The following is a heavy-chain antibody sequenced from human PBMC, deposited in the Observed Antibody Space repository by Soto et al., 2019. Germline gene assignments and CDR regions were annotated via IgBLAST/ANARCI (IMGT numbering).Heavy chain of an antibody. V-gene: IGHV1-69*01. CDR2: IIPIFGTA. CDR3: ARASASIAARRDAFDM. Sequence: QVQLVQSGAEVKKPGSSVKVSCKASGGTFSSYAISWVRQAPGQGLEWMGGIIPIFGTANYAQQFQGRVTITADESKSTAYMELSSLRSEDTAVYYCARASASIAARRDAFDMWGQGTMVTASS. J-gene: IGHJ3*02. CDR1: GGTFSSYA. D-gene: IGHD6-6*01.